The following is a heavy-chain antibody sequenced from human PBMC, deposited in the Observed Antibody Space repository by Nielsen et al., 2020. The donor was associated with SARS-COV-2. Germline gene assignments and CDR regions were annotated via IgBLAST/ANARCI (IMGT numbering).Heavy chain of an antibody. Sequence: ASVKVSCKASGYTFTGYYMHWVRQAPGQGLEWMGRINPNSGGTNYAQKFQGRVTMTRDTSISTAYMELSRLRSDDTVVYYCARGEYYYDSSGLGPFDYWGQGTLVTASS. J-gene: IGHJ4*02. CDR1: GYTFTGYY. CDR2: INPNSGGT. D-gene: IGHD3-22*01. CDR3: ARGEYYYDSSGLGPFDY. V-gene: IGHV1-2*05.